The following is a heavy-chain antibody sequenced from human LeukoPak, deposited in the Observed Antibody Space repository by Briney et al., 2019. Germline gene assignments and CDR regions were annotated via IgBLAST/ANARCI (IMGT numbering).Heavy chain of an antibody. CDR2: INYSGNT. CDR3: AATMARGVHTQFEL. CDR1: GGSIRDYY. J-gene: IGHJ4*02. Sequence: SETLSLTCTVSGGSIRDYYWSSIRQPPGKGLEWIAYINYSGNTDYNPSLKSRVTISVDTSKNHFSLKLNSVTAADTAVYYCAATMARGVHTQFELGGQGTLVTVSS. V-gene: IGHV4-59*08. D-gene: IGHD3-10*01.